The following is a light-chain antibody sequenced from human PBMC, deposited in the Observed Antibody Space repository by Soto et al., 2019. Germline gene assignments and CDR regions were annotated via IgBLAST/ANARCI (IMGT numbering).Light chain of an antibody. J-gene: IGLJ2*01. Sequence: QSVLTQPASVSGSPGQSITISCTGTSSDVGGYNYVSWYQQHPGKAPKLMIYEVSNRPSGVSNRFSGSKSGNTASLTISGLLAEDEADYYCSSYTSSSTLVFGGGTKVTV. CDR1: SSDVGGYNY. CDR3: SSYTSSSTLV. CDR2: EVS. V-gene: IGLV2-14*01.